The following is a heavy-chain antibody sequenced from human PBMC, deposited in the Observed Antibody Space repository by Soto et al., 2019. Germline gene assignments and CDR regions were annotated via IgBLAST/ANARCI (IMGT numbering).Heavy chain of an antibody. Sequence: GASVKVPCKASGYTFPSYGISWVRQAPGQGLEWMGWISAYNGNTNYAQKLQGRVTMTTDTSTSTAYMELKSLRSDDPAVYYCARVKGISDFDPWGQGTPVTVSS. CDR3: ARVKGISDFDP. CDR1: GYTFPSYG. CDR2: ISAYNGNT. D-gene: IGHD2-15*01. J-gene: IGHJ5*02. V-gene: IGHV1-18*01.